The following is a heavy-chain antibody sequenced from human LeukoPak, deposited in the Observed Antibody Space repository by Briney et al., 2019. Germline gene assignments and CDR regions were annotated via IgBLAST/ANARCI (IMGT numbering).Heavy chain of an antibody. CDR1: GFTFRSYS. D-gene: IGHD2-2*01. V-gene: IGHV3-48*02. Sequence: GGSLRLSCAASGFTFRSYSMNWVRQAPGKGLEWVSYITSGSSPIYYADSVKGRFTISRDNAKNSLYLQMNSLRDEDTAVYYCARAVVPAAPGGMDVWGQGTTVTVSS. CDR3: ARAVVPAAPGGMDV. CDR2: ITSGSSPI. J-gene: IGHJ6*02.